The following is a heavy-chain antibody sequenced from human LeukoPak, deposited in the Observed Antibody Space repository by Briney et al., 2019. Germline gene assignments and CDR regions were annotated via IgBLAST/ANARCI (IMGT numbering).Heavy chain of an antibody. D-gene: IGHD3-10*01. Sequence: ASVKVSCKASGYTFTSYGISWLRQTPGQGLEWMGWISAYNGNTNYAQKLQGRVTMTTDTSTSTAYMELRSLRSDDTAVYYCARDPSITMVRGVITQVDYWGQGTLVTVSS. CDR3: ARDPSITMVRGVITQVDY. V-gene: IGHV1-18*01. J-gene: IGHJ4*02. CDR1: GYTFTSYG. CDR2: ISAYNGNT.